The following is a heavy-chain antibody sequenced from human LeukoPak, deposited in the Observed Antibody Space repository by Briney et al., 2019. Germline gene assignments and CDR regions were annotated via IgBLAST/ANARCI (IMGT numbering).Heavy chain of an antibody. J-gene: IGHJ3*02. D-gene: IGHD2-8*02. V-gene: IGHV3-15*01. CDR3: TTEEVILVVPDAFDI. CDR1: GFTFSDAW. Sequence: GGSLRLSCAASGFTFSDAWMTWVRQAPGKGLEWVGRIKSKTDGGTTDYAAPVKGRFTISRDDSKNTLYLQMNSLKTEDTAVYYCTTEEVILVVPDAFDIWGQGTMVTVSS. CDR2: IKSKTDGGTT.